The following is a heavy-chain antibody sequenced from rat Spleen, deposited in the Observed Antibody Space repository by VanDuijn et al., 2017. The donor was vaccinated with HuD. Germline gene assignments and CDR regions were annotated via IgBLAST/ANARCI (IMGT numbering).Heavy chain of an antibody. Sequence: QVQLKESGPGLVQPSQTLSLTCTVSGFSLIRYNVHWVRQPPGKGLEWIAAIWSGGSTYYNSALKSRLSISRDTSKSQVLLKMNSLRSEDTATYYCTRGATGGYWGQGVMVTVSS. CDR2: IWSGGST. D-gene: IGHD1-11*01. CDR1: GFSLIRYN. J-gene: IGHJ2*01. V-gene: IGHV2-15*01. CDR3: TRGATGGY.